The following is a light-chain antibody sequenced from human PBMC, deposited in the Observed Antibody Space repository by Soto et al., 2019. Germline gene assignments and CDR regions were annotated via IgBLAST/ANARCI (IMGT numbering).Light chain of an antibody. CDR1: SSAVGGYNY. V-gene: IGLV2-14*01. CDR3: SSYASSGNYV. J-gene: IGLJ1*01. Sequence: QSLLTQPSPLSGSPGQSVTISRPGTSSAVGGYNYVSWYQQHPGKAPKLMIYEVNNRPSGVPDRFSGSKSGNTASLTISGLQAEDEADYYCSSYASSGNYVFGTGTKVTVL. CDR2: EVN.